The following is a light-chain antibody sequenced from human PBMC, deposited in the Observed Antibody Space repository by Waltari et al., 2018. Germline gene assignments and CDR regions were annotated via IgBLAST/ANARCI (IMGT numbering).Light chain of an antibody. CDR3: STYTSSTVV. J-gene: IGLJ2*01. CDR2: EVS. Sequence: QSALTQPPSVSGSPGQSVTLPCPVSSRAIGSYNRVSWSQQPPGTAPKLMIYEVSYRPSGVPDRFSGSKSGNTASLTISGLQAEDEADYYCSTYTSSTVVFGGGTKLTVL. V-gene: IGLV2-18*02. CDR1: SRAIGSYNR.